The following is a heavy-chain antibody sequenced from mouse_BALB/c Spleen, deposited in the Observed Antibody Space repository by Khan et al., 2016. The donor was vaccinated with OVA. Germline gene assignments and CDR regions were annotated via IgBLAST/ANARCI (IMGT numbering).Heavy chain of an antibody. CDR2: IWSDGGT. Sequence: VKLEESGPGLVAPSQSLSITCTISGFSLTNYGIHWVRQPPGKGLEWLVVIWSDGGTTYNSVLKSRLSISKDNSKSQVFLKMHSLQIDDTAMYXCARQPYYHYYVMDYWGQGTSVTVSS. CDR3: ARQPYYHYYVMDY. D-gene: IGHD2-10*01. V-gene: IGHV2-6-1*01. CDR1: GFSLTNYG. J-gene: IGHJ4*01.